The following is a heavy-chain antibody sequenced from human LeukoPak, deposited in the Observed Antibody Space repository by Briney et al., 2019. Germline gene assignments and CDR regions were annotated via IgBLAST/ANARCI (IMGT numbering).Heavy chain of an antibody. CDR2: ISSSSSTI. Sequence: GGSLRLSCAASGFSFSTYAMSWVRQAPGKGLEWVSYISSSSSTIYYADSVKGRFTISRDNAKNSLYLQMNSLRAEDTAVYYCARGRGGQWLVSGLSDYWGQGTLVTVSS. CDR3: ARGRGGQWLVSGLSDY. J-gene: IGHJ4*02. CDR1: GFSFSTYA. V-gene: IGHV3-48*04. D-gene: IGHD6-19*01.